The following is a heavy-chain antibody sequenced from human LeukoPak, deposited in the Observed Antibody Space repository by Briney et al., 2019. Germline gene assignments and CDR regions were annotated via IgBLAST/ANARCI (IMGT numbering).Heavy chain of an antibody. V-gene: IGHV1-18*01. D-gene: IGHD5-12*01. CDR3: ARAGSPYVLGYSNLLRLHFDY. CDR2: ISAYNGNT. CDR1: GYTFTNYG. Sequence: ASVKVSCKASGYTFTNYGINWVRQAPGQGLEWMGWISAYNGNTNYAQKFQGRVTMTTDTFTSTASMELRSLRSDDTAFYYCARAGSPYVLGYSNLLRLHFDYWGQGTLVTVSS. J-gene: IGHJ4*02.